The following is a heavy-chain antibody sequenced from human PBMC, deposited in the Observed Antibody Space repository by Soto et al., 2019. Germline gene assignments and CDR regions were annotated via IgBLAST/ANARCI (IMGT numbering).Heavy chain of an antibody. CDR3: ARDWRYDSSGYYYYYPMDV. CDR1: GFTFSSYS. J-gene: IGHJ6*02. D-gene: IGHD3-22*01. CDR2: ISSSSSTI. V-gene: IGHV3-48*02. Sequence: PGGSLRLSCAASGFTFSSYSMNWVRQAPGKGLEWVSYISSSSSTIYYADSVKGRFTISRDNAKNSLYLQMNSLRDEDTAVYYCARDWRYDSSGYYYYYPMDVWGQGTTVTVSS.